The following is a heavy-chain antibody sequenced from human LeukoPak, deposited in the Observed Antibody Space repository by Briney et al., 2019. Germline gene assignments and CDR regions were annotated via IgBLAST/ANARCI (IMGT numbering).Heavy chain of an antibody. Sequence: SETLSLTCAVSGGSISSSNWWSWVRQPPGKGREWIGEIYHSGSTNYNPSLKSRVTISVDKSKHQFSLKLSSVTAADTAVYYCARVIVMVRGVIQSHYFDYWGQGTLVTVSS. V-gene: IGHV4-4*02. J-gene: IGHJ4*02. CDR3: ARVIVMVRGVIQSHYFDY. D-gene: IGHD3-10*01. CDR2: IYHSGST. CDR1: GGSISSSNW.